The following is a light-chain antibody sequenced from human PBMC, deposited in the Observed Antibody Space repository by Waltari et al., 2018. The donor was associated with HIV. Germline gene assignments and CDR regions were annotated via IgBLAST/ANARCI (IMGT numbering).Light chain of an antibody. Sequence: EIVLTQSPATLSLSPGDRAILSCRASQSVSNYLAWYQQKPGQAPRLLIYDSTHRATGIPARFSGSGSTTDFTLTISSLEPEDFAIYYCQQYSSSSQIFTFGPGTKVDIK. CDR2: DST. CDR1: QSVSNY. J-gene: IGKJ3*01. V-gene: IGKV3-11*01. CDR3: QQYSSSSQIFT.